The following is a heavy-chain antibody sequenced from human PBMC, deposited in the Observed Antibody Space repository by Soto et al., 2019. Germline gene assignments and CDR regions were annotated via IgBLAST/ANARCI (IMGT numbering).Heavy chain of an antibody. CDR1: GFTFGDYA. V-gene: IGHV3-49*03. Sequence: GGSLRLSCTASGFTFGDYAMSWFRQAPGKGLEWVGFIRSKAYGGTTEYAASVKGRFTISRDDSKSIAYLQMNSLKTEDTAVYYCTRPMYVAAAGPFDYWGQGTLVTVSS. J-gene: IGHJ4*02. CDR2: IRSKAYGGTT. D-gene: IGHD6-13*01. CDR3: TRPMYVAAAGPFDY.